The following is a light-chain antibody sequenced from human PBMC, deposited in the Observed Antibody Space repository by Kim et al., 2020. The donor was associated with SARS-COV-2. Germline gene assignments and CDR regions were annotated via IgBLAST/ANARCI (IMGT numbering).Light chain of an antibody. Sequence: STGDRVTIACRAGQGISGYLAWYQQNPGRAAKLLIYAASALQSGVPSRCSGSGSGTDFTLTSRCLQSEDFATYYCRQYYSYPTWTFGQETKVDI. J-gene: IGKJ1*01. CDR1: QGISGY. CDR2: AAS. V-gene: IGKV1-8*01. CDR3: RQYYSYPTWT.